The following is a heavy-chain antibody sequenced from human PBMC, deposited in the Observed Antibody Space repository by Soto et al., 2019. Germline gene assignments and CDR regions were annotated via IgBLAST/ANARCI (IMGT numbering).Heavy chain of an antibody. CDR2: ISSSSYI. J-gene: IGHJ4*02. CDR3: ARVVPSGYDSLYFDY. D-gene: IGHD5-12*01. Sequence: GGSLRLSCAASGFTFSSYSMNWVRQAPGKGLEWVSSISSSSYIYYADSVKGRFTISRDNAKNSLYLQMNSLRAEDTAVYYCARVVPSGYDSLYFDYWGQGTLVTVSS. CDR1: GFTFSSYS. V-gene: IGHV3-21*01.